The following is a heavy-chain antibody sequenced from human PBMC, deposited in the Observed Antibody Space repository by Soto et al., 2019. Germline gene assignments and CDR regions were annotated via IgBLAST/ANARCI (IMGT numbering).Heavy chain of an antibody. V-gene: IGHV4-4*07. Sequence: SETLSLTCTVSGGSISSYYWSWIRQPAGKGLEWIGRIYTSGSTNYNPSLKSRVTMSVDTSKNQFSLKLSSVTAADTAVYYCASGSYVWGSQALDYWGQGTLVTVSS. CDR3: ASGSYVWGSQALDY. J-gene: IGHJ4*02. D-gene: IGHD3-16*01. CDR1: GGSISSYY. CDR2: IYTSGST.